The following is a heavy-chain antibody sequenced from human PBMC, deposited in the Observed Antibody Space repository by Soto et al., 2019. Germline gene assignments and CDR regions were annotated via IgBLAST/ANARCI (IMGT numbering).Heavy chain of an antibody. D-gene: IGHD6-19*01. V-gene: IGHV1-8*01. CDR2: MNPNSGNT. CDR1: GYTFTSYD. J-gene: IGHJ6*02. CDR3: ARGNSRLVRYYYYGMDV. Sequence: ASVKVSFKASGYTFTSYDINWLRQATGQGLEWMGWMNPNSGNTGYAQKFQGRVTMTRNTSISTAYMELSSLRSEDTAVYYCARGNSRLVRYYYYGMDVWGQGTTVTVSS.